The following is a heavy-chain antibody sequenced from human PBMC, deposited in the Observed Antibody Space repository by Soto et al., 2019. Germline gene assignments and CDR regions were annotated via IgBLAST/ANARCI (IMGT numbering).Heavy chain of an antibody. V-gene: IGHV1-18*04. CDR1: GYTFIRYG. J-gene: IGHJ4*02. D-gene: IGHD3-22*01. CDR3: ARVFYDASGYPFDY. Sequence: QVQVVQSGAEVKKPGASVKVSCKASGYTFIRYGISWVRQAPGQGLEWMGWISAYNGNAYYAQKIQGRVAMTTETSTSTAYMELRSRRSDDTAVYYCARVFYDASGYPFDYWGQGTLVTVSS. CDR2: ISAYNGNA.